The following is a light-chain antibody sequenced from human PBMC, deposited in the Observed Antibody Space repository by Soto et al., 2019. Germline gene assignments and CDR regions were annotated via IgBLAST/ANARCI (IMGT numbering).Light chain of an antibody. Sequence: EIVLTQSPDTLSLSPGERATLSCRASQSVSSDHLVWYQQKPGQAPRLLIYGASRRATGIPDRFSGSGSGTDFILTISRLEPEDFAVYYCQHYDNSPPSVTFGPGTKVDIK. CDR1: QSVSSDH. CDR2: GAS. J-gene: IGKJ3*01. CDR3: QHYDNSPPSVT. V-gene: IGKV3-20*01.